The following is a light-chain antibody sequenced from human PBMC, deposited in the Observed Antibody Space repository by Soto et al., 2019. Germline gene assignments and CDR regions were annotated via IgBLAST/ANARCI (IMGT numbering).Light chain of an antibody. Sequence: QSVLTQPPSVSGAPGQRVTNSCTGSSSNIGAGYDVHWYQQLPGTAPKLLIYGNTNPPSGVPDRFSGSKSGTSASLPIPGLQAEDEADYYCQSYDSGLRGVVFGGGTKLTVL. J-gene: IGLJ2*01. CDR3: QSYDSGLRGVV. V-gene: IGLV1-40*01. CDR2: GNT. CDR1: SSNIGAGYD.